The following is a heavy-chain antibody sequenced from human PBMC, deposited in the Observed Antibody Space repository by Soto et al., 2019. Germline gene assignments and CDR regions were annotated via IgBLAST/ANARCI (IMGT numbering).Heavy chain of an antibody. CDR3: ARGRDGYNYPRYNWFDP. CDR2: IDPSDSYT. CDR1: GDSFTRYW. J-gene: IGHJ5*02. D-gene: IGHD5-12*01. V-gene: IGHV5-10-1*01. Sequence: GESLTISCTCSGDSFTRYWISWVRQMPGKGLEWMGRIDPSDSYTNYSPSFQGHVTISADKSISTAYLQWSSLKASDTAMYYCARGRDGYNYPRYNWFDPWGQGTLVTVSS.